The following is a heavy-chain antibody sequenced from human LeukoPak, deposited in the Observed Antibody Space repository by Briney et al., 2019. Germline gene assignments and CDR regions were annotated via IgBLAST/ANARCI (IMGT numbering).Heavy chain of an antibody. CDR2: ISYSGS. CDR1: RGSIGYYF. CDR3: ARAVSGRFDY. Sequence: PSETLSLTCTVSRGSIGYYFWIWIRQPPGKGLEWIGYISYSGSNYNPSLKSRVSQSVDTSKNQFSLKLSSVTAADTAIYYCARAVSGRFDYWGQGTLVTVSS. J-gene: IGHJ4*02. D-gene: IGHD6-19*01. V-gene: IGHV4-59*08.